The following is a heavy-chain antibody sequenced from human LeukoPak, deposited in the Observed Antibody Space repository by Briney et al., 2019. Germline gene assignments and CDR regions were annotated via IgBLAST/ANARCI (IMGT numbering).Heavy chain of an antibody. CDR2: IYYSGST. Sequence: SETLSLTCTVSGGSISSGGYYWSWIRQDPGKGLEWIGYIYYSGSTYYNPSLKSRVTISVDTSKNQFSLKLSSVTAADTAVYYCARYCSSTSCNDAFDIWGQGTMVTVSS. J-gene: IGHJ3*02. CDR1: GGSISSGGYY. CDR3: ARYCSSTSCNDAFDI. V-gene: IGHV4-31*03. D-gene: IGHD2-2*01.